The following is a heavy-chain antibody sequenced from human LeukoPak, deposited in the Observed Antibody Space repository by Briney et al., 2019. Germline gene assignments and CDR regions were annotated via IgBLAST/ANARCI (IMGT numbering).Heavy chain of an antibody. CDR2: IIQGGSEK. CDR3: ATSAGIFDY. CDR1: GFTFSEAW. J-gene: IGHJ4*02. Sequence: GGSLSLSCAASGFTFSEAWMSWVRQAPGKGLEWVANIIQGGSEKYYVDSVKGQFTITRDNDKNALYLQVNSLRGEDTAVYYCATSAGIFDYWVQGTLATVSS. V-gene: IGHV3-7*02. D-gene: IGHD6-13*01.